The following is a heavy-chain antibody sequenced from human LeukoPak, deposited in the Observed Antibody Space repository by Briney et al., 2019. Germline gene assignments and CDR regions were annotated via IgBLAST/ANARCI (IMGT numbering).Heavy chain of an antibody. CDR3: ARTPLYSDSSGYYYMTSYYFDY. V-gene: IGHV1-2*02. D-gene: IGHD3-22*01. CDR2: ISPNSGGT. J-gene: IGHJ4*02. Sequence: ASVKVSCKASGYTFTGYYMNWVRQAPGQGLEWMGWISPNSGGTNYAQKFQGRVTMTRDTSISTAYMELSRLRSDDTAVYYCARTPLYSDSSGYYYMTSYYFDYWGQGTLVTVSS. CDR1: GYTFTGYY.